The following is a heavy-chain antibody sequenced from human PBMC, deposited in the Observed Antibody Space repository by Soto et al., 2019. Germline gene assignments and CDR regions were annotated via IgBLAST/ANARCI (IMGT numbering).Heavy chain of an antibody. V-gene: IGHV3-9*01. CDR1: GFTFDDYA. CDR3: AKLGCSRPICALYAYMDV. CDR2: ISWDSNDI. D-gene: IGHD2-2*01. J-gene: IGHJ6*03. Sequence: EVQLLESGGGLVQPGRSLRLSCAASGFTFDDYAMHWVRQAPGKGLEWVSGISWDSNDIGYADSVKGRFAISRDNAKNSLYLQLNSLRSEDTALYYCAKLGCSRPICALYAYMDVWGKGTTVTVSS.